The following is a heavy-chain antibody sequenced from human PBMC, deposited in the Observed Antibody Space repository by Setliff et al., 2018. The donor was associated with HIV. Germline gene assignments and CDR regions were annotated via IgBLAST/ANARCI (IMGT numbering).Heavy chain of an antibody. V-gene: IGHV3-23*01. Sequence: GGSLRFSCAASGFIFSSYAMSWVRQAPGKGLEWVSAISGSGANTYYADSVKGRFTISRDNAKNSMDLQMNSLRAEDTAIYYCARGTSYGARSDYLDAWGQGTLVTVSS. CDR3: ARGTSYGARSDYLDA. D-gene: IGHD3-10*01. CDR1: GFIFSSYA. CDR2: ISGSGANT. J-gene: IGHJ4*02.